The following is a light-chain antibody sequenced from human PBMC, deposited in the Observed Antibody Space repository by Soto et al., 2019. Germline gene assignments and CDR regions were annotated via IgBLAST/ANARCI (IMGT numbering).Light chain of an antibody. CDR2: EVS. CDR3: SSSTSNGTRV. J-gene: IGLJ1*01. V-gene: IGLV2-14*01. CDR1: TSDVGGYHF. Sequence: QSALTQPASVSGSPGQSITISCTGTTSDVGGYHFVSWYQLHPGKPPNLIIFEVSNRPSGVSKRFSGSKSGNTASLTISGLQAEDEDDYYCSSSTSNGTRVFGNGTKLTVL.